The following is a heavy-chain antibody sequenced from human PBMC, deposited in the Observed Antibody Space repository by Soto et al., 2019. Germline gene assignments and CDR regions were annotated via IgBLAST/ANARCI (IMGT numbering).Heavy chain of an antibody. CDR3: AKVGSMYYYDSSGYVDPYFFDY. J-gene: IGHJ4*02. CDR1: GFTFSSYA. V-gene: IGHV3-23*01. Sequence: GGSLRLSCAASGFTFSSYAMNWVRQAPGKGLEWVSAISGSGGSTYYADSVKGRFTISRDNSKNTMYLQMNSLRAEDTAVYYCAKVGSMYYYDSSGYVDPYFFDYRGQGTLVTVSP. CDR2: ISGSGGST. D-gene: IGHD3-22*01.